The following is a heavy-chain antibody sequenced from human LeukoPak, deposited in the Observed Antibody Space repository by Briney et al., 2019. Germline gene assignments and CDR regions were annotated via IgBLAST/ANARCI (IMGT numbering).Heavy chain of an antibody. CDR1: GYTFTGYS. D-gene: IGHD1-26*01. J-gene: IGHJ4*02. CDR3: ARDGYSGSWVY. CDR2: INPNSGGT. Sequence: ASVKVSCKASGYTFTGYSMHWLRQAPGQGLEWMGWINPNSGGTNYAQNFQGRVTMTSDTSISTAYMELSRLRSDDTAVYYCARDGYSGSWVYWGQGTLVTVSS. V-gene: IGHV1-2*02.